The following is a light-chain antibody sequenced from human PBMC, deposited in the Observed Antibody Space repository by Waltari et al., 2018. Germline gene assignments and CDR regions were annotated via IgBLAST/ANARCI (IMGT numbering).Light chain of an antibody. CDR1: SRDIGSYNL. V-gene: IGLV2-14*02. J-gene: IGLJ1*01. Sequence: QSALTQPASVSGSPGQSITISCTGASRDIGSYNLVSWYQQPPGKAPKLMVYDVFYRPSGVSNRFSGSKSGNTASLTISGLQAEDEADYYCSSYTSSSTFVFGIGTKVTVL. CDR3: SSYTSSSTFV. CDR2: DVF.